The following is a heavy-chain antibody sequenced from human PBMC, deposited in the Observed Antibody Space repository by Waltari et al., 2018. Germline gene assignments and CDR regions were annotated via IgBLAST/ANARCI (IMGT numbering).Heavy chain of an antibody. V-gene: IGHV3-74*02. J-gene: IGHJ4*02. Sequence: EVQLVESGGGLVQPVGSLRLSCAASGFTFSTYWMHWVRQAPGKGLVWVSNINGVGSSTTYADSVEGRFTISRDNAKNTLYLQMNSLRADDTAVYYCTVHARAFDYWGQGTLVTVSS. CDR1: GFTFSTYW. CDR3: TVHARAFDY. CDR2: INGVGSST.